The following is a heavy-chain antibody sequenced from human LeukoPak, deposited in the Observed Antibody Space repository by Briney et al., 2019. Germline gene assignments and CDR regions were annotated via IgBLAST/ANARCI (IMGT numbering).Heavy chain of an antibody. D-gene: IGHD6-13*01. CDR3: ARVYYSSSYDYWYFDL. J-gene: IGHJ2*01. CDR2: IYSSGST. CDR1: GVSISRYY. Sequence: PSETLSLTCTVSGVSISRYYWSWIRQPAGKGLEWIGRIYSSGSTTYNPSLKSRVTMSIDTSKNQFSLKLSFVTAADTAVYYCARVYYSSSYDYWYFDLWGRGTLVTVSS. V-gene: IGHV4-4*07.